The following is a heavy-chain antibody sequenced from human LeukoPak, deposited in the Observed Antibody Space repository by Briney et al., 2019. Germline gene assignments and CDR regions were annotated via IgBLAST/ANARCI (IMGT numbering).Heavy chain of an antibody. CDR2: MYYSGNS. D-gene: IGHD6-19*01. CDR3: ARDDTGYSSGWSKDFDY. V-gene: IGHV4-39*07. J-gene: IGHJ4*02. CDR1: GDSVTSNSYY. Sequence: SETLSLTCTVSGDSVTSNSYYWGWIRQPPGKGLEWIGSMYYSGNSHYNPSLKSRVTISVDRSKNQFSLKLSSVTAADTAVYYCARDDTGYSSGWSKDFDYWGQGTLVTVSS.